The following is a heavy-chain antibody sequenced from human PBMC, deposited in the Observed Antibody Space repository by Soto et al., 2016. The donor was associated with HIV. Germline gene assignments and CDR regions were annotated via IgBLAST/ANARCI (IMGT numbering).Heavy chain of an antibody. V-gene: IGHV4-39*01. J-gene: IGHJ4*02. CDR1: GGSLTSNNFY. CDR3: ARHGGLRYFDSF. Sequence: QLQLQQSGPGLVKPSETLSLACTVSGGSLTSNNFYWGWIRQSPGKALQWIGSIYVTGTTFYSPSLESRIAISMDTSKNQFSLRLSSVTAADTAIYYCARHGGLRYFDSFWGQGSLVTVSS. D-gene: IGHD3-9*01. CDR2: IYVTGTT.